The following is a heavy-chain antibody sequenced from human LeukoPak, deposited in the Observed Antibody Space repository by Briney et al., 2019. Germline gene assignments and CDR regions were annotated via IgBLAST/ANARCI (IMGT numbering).Heavy chain of an antibody. D-gene: IGHD2-15*01. CDR3: ARAGGYCGRISCPYYFDY. CDR2: MNPNSGNT. J-gene: IGHJ4*02. Sequence: GASVKVSCKASGYTFTSYDINWVRQATGQGLEWMGWMNPNSGNTGYAQKFQGRVTMTRNTSISTAYMELSSLRYEDTAVYYCARAGGYCGRISCPYYFDYWGQGSLVAVSS. CDR1: GYTFTSYD. V-gene: IGHV1-8*01.